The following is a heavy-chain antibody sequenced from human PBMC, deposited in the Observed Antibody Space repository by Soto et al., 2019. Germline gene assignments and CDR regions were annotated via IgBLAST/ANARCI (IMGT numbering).Heavy chain of an antibody. CDR2: IYTSGST. V-gene: IGHV4-4*07. CDR3: ARVHFWSGLPSHFDY. Sequence: PSETLSLTCTVSGGSISSYYWSWIRQPAGKGLEWIGRIYTSGSTNYNPSLKSRVTMSVDTSKNQFSLKLSSVTAADTAVYYCARVHFWSGLPSHFDYWGQGTLVTVSS. J-gene: IGHJ4*02. CDR1: GGSISSYY. D-gene: IGHD3-3*02.